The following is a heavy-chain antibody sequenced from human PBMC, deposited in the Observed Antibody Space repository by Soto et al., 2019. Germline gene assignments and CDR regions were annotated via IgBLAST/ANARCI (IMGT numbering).Heavy chain of an antibody. CDR1: GYTFTSYG. CDR2: INPNSGGT. V-gene: IGHV1-2*04. D-gene: IGHD3-10*01. J-gene: IGHJ6*02. CDR3: ARGGSLWFGELSAHYYRLAV. Sequence: ASVKVSCKASGYTFTSYGISWVRQAPGQGLEWMGWINPNSGGTNYAQKFQGWVTMTRDTSISTAYMELSRLRSDDTAVYYCARGGSLWFGELSAHYYRLAVWGQGTTVTGSS.